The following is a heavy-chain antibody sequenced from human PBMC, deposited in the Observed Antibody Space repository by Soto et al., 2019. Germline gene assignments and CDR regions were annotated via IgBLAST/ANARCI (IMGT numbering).Heavy chain of an antibody. V-gene: IGHV4-34*01. CDR3: ARWNALTGTTRYYYYYGIDV. CDR2: INHSGST. CDR1: GGYFSGYY. D-gene: IGHD1-1*01. Sequence: QVQLQQWGAGLLKPSETLSLTCAVYGGYFSGYYWSWIRQPPGTGMEWLGEINHSGSTNYSPSLKGRVPTAVDKSKNQFALKMSSVDAAEPAVYYCARWNALTGTTRYYYYYGIDVWGQGTTVTVSS. J-gene: IGHJ6*02.